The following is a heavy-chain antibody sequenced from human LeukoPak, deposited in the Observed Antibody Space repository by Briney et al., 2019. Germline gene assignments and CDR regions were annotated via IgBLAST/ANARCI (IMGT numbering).Heavy chain of an antibody. Sequence: PSETLSLTCTVSGGSISSYYWSWIRQPPGKGLEWIGYIYYSGSTNYNPSLKSRVTISVDTSKNQFSLKLSSVTAADTAVYYCARVAYYGSGSLHYYGMDVWGQGTTVTVSS. CDR3: ARVAYYGSGSLHYYGMDV. J-gene: IGHJ6*02. V-gene: IGHV4-59*12. CDR1: GGSISSYY. D-gene: IGHD3-10*01. CDR2: IYYSGST.